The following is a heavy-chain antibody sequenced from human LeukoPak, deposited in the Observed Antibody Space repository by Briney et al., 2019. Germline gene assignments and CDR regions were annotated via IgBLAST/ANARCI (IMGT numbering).Heavy chain of an antibody. J-gene: IGHJ4*02. CDR2: INAGNGNT. CDR1: GYTSTNYV. Sequence: GASVEVSCKASGYTSTNYVVHWVRQAPGQRLEWMGWINAGNGNTKYSQKFQGRVTITRDTSANTAYMELSSLRSEDTAVYYCARHERDFDYWGQGTLVTVSS. V-gene: IGHV1-3*01. CDR3: ARHERDFDY. D-gene: IGHD1-1*01.